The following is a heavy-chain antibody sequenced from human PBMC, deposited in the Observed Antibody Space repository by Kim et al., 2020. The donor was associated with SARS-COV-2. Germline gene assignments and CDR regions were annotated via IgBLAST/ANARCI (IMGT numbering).Heavy chain of an antibody. D-gene: IGHD3-3*01. Sequence: GGSLRLSCAASGFTFSSYGMHWVRQAPGKGLEWVAVISYDGSNKYYADSVKGRFTISRDNSKNTLYLQMNSLRAEDTAVYYCAKEGGYDFWSGYTPVGYSDYWGQGTLVTVSS. CDR1: GFTFSSYG. CDR2: ISYDGSNK. V-gene: IGHV3-30*18. CDR3: AKEGGYDFWSGYTPVGYSDY. J-gene: IGHJ4*02.